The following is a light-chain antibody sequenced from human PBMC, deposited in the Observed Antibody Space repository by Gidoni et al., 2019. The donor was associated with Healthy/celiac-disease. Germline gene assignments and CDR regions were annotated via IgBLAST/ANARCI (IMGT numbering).Light chain of an antibody. Sequence: DIVITQSPLSLPVTPGDPASLSFRSSQSLLHSNGYNYLDWYLQKPGQSPQLLIYLGSNRASGVPDRFSGSGSGTDFTLKISRVEAEDVGVYYCMQALQTPWTFGQGTKVEIK. CDR2: LGS. J-gene: IGKJ1*01. CDR3: MQALQTPWT. V-gene: IGKV2-28*01. CDR1: QSLLHSNGYNY.